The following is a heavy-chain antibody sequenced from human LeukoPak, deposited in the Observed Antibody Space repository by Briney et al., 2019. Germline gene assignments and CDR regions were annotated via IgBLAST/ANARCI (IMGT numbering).Heavy chain of an antibody. J-gene: IGHJ4*02. Sequence: PGGCLRLSCAASGFSFSRYGMHWVRQAPGKGLEWLAVSSYDGNNKYYADSVKGRFTISRDRDSSKNTLFLQMNSLRAEDTAIYYCAKGIDYYDSGNFYYTDYLDYWGQGTLVTVSS. CDR1: GFSFSRYG. V-gene: IGHV3-30*18. CDR2: SSYDGNNK. D-gene: IGHD3-10*01. CDR3: AKGIDYYDSGNFYYTDYLDY.